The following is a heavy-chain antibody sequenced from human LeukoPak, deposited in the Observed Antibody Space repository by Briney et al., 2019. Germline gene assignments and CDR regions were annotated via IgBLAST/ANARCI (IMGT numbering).Heavy chain of an antibody. Sequence: GGSLRLSCAASGFTFSSYAMHWVRQAPGKGLEWVAVISYDGSNKYYADSVKGRFTISRDNSKNTLYLQMNSLRAEDTAVYYCARNPARRIVVPAAISYYYYYMDVWGKGTTVTVSS. V-gene: IGHV3-30-3*01. CDR3: ARNPARRIVVPAAISYYYYYMDV. CDR2: ISYDGSNK. CDR1: GFTFSSYA. J-gene: IGHJ6*03. D-gene: IGHD2-2*01.